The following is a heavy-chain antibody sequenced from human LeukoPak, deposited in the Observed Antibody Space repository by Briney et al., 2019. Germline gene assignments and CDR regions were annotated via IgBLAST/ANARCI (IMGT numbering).Heavy chain of an antibody. Sequence: TSATLSLTCPVSGGSISSYYWSWIRPPPGKGLEWIGYIYYSGSTNYNPSLKSRVAISVDTSKSQFSLKLSSVTAADTAVYYCARHDQYTFDYWGQGTLVTVSS. CDR3: ARHDQYTFDY. J-gene: IGHJ4*02. CDR2: IYYSGST. V-gene: IGHV4-59*01. CDR1: GGSISSYY. D-gene: IGHD6-6*01.